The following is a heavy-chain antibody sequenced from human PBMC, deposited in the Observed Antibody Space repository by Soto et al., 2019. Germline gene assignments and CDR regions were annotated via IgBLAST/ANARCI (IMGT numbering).Heavy chain of an antibody. CDR3: ARAPTTVTTAYYFDY. Sequence: GGSLRLSCAASGFTFSNYAMHWVRQAPGKGLEWVAVISYDGSNKYYADSVKGRFTISRDNSKNTLYLQMNSLRAEDTAVYYCARAPTTVTTAYYFDYWGQGTLVTVSS. CDR2: ISYDGSNK. CDR1: GFTFSNYA. D-gene: IGHD4-17*01. V-gene: IGHV3-30-3*01. J-gene: IGHJ4*02.